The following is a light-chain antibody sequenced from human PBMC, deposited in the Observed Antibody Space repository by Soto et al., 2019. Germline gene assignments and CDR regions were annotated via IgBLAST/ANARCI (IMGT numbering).Light chain of an antibody. CDR1: QSVSSN. J-gene: IGKJ4*01. CDR3: QQYNKWPPIT. V-gene: IGKV3-15*01. CDR2: GAS. Sequence: IVLTQSPATLSVSPGERATLSCRASQSVSSNLAWYQQKPGQAPRLLIFGASSRATGIPARFSGSGSGTEFTLPISGLQSEDFAVYYCQQYNKWPPITFGGGTKVEIK.